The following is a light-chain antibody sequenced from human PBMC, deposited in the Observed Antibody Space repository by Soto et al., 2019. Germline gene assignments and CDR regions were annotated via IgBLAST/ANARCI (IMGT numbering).Light chain of an antibody. Sequence: CDLAQPASVAGSPGQSITISCTGTSSDVGGYNYVSWYQQHPGKAPKLMIYDVSNRPSGVSNRFSGSKSGNTASLTISGLQAEDEADYYCSSYTSSSTPVFGTGTKV. CDR3: SSYTSSSTPV. CDR1: SSDVGGYNY. CDR2: DVS. J-gene: IGLJ1*01. V-gene: IGLV2-14*01.